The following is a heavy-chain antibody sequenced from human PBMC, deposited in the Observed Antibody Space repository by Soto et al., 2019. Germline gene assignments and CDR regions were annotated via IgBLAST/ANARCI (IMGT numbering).Heavy chain of an antibody. CDR1: GFTFSDYY. V-gene: IGHV3-11*01. D-gene: IGHD5-12*01. CDR3: VRRHSGLDI. Sequence: QVQVVESGGGLVKPGGSLRLSCAGSGFTFSDYYMSWIRQIPGKGLEWISYISGGNTIYYIDSVKGRFTLSRDSAKNSLYLQMNSLRGEDTAVYYCVRRHSGLDIWGEGTMVTVSS. CDR2: ISGGNTI. J-gene: IGHJ3*02.